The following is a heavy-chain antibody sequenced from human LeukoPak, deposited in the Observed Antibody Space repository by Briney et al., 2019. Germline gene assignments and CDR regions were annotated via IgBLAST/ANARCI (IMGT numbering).Heavy chain of an antibody. Sequence: GGSLRLSCAASGFTVSSNYMTWVRQAPGKGLEWVSVIYSDGCTFYADSVKGRFTISRDNSKNTLYLQMDSLRPEDTAVYYCTNLPTYWGQGTLVTVSS. CDR1: GFTVSSNY. CDR3: TNLPTY. V-gene: IGHV3-66*02. J-gene: IGHJ4*02. CDR2: IYSDGCT.